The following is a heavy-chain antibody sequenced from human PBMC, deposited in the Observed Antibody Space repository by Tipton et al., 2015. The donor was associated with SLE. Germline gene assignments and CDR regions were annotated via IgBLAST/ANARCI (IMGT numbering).Heavy chain of an antibody. CDR2: IYYSGST. CDR3: ARDRRLIAAPSFWWYFDL. J-gene: IGHJ2*01. V-gene: IGHV4-39*07. D-gene: IGHD6-13*01. Sequence: TLSLTCTVSGGSISSSSYYWGWIRQPPGKGLEWIGSIYYSGSTYYNPSLKSRVTISVDTSKNQFSLKLSSVTAADTAVYYCARDRRLIAAPSFWWYFDLWGRGTLVTVSS. CDR1: GGSISSSSYY.